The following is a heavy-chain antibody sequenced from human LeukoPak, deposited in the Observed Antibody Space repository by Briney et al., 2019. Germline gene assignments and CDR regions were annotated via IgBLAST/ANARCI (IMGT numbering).Heavy chain of an antibody. CDR2: FYTTGTI. D-gene: IGHD6-25*01. CDR1: GDPLSSKNYF. J-gene: IGHJ5*02. CDR3: VRGVRVRTTRGYLDR. Sequence: SETQSLTCSVSGDPLSSKNYFWTWIRQPAGKGLEYIGRFYTTGTINYNPALKSRVTISPDTSKNQFFLKLTSVTAAGTAVYYCVRGVRVRTTRGYLDRWGQGTLVTVSS. V-gene: IGHV4-61*02.